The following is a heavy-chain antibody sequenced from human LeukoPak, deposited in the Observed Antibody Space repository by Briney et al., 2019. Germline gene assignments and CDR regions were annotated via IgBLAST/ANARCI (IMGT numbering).Heavy chain of an antibody. J-gene: IGHJ3*02. CDR3: VKSNSRYQPWTLDI. Sequence: SETLSLTCTVSGGSISSSGYCWGWIRQPPGKGLEWIGSIDYSGSTNYNPSLKSRVTISVDTSNNQLSLKVNSVTAADTAMYYCVKSNSRYQPWTLDIWGRGTMVTVSS. CDR2: IDYSGST. CDR1: GGSISSSGYC. D-gene: IGHD2-2*01. V-gene: IGHV4-39*07.